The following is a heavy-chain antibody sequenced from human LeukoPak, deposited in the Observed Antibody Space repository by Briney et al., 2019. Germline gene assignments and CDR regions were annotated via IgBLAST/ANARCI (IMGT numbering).Heavy chain of an antibody. CDR1: GCTFTRYA. CDR2: INPNTGNP. Sequence: ASVKVSCKASGCTFTRYAMNWLRQVPGQGLEWMGWINPNTGNPTYAQAFTGRFVFSLDTSVSTAYLQISSLNTEDTAVYYCAIDQPVAGVSNFDSWGQGTLVTVSS. CDR3: AIDQPVAGVSNFDS. V-gene: IGHV7-4-1*02. J-gene: IGHJ4*02. D-gene: IGHD6-19*01.